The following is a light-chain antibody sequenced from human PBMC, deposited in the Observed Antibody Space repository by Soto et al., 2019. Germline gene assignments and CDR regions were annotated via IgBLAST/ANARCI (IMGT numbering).Light chain of an antibody. CDR3: QQYTDWPWGT. Sequence: RGMTPYQATLSLSPGETATLSCRSSQSVHSNLAWFQQHPGQAPRLLIYGASSRATGIPVRFSGSGSGTEFTLTISSLQPEDFAVYYCQQYTDWPWGTFGGGTKV. CDR1: QSVHSN. CDR2: GAS. V-gene: IGKV3-15*01. J-gene: IGKJ4*01.